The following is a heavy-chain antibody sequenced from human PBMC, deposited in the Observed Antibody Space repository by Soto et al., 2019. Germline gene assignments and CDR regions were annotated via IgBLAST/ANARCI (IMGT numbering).Heavy chain of an antibody. V-gene: IGHV4-59*01. J-gene: IGHJ4*02. CDR2: IYYSGIT. Sequence: SETLSLTCTVSGGSISSYYWSWIRQPPGKGLEWIGYIYYSGITNYNPSLKSRVTISVDTSKNQFSLKLSSVTAADTAVYYCARDSYSYGTYFDYWGQGTLVTVSS. CDR1: GGSISSYY. CDR3: ARDSYSYGTYFDY. D-gene: IGHD5-18*01.